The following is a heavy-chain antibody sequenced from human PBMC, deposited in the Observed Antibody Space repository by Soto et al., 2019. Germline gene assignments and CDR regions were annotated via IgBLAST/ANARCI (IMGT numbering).Heavy chain of an antibody. CDR1: GFTFSSYS. CDR3: ARDWDGSIVGAKPLYYYYGMDV. D-gene: IGHD1-26*01. V-gene: IGHV3-21*01. Sequence: EVQLVESGGGLVKPGGSLRLSCAASGFTFSSYSMNWVRQAPAKGLEWVSPISSSSSYIYYADSVKGRFTISRDNAKNSLYRQMNSLRAEDTAVYYCARDWDGSIVGAKPLYYYYGMDVWGQGTTVTVSS. CDR2: ISSSSSYI. J-gene: IGHJ6*02.